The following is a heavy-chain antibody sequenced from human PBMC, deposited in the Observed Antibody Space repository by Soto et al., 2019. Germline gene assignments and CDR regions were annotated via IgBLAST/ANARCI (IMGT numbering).Heavy chain of an antibody. Sequence: SETLSLTCTVSGGSVSSGSYYWSWIRQPPGKGLEWIGYIYHSGSTYYNPSLKSRVTISVDRSKNQFSLKLSSVTAADTAVYYCARKLGYCSSPSCYGGWFDPWGQGTLVTVSS. J-gene: IGHJ5*02. CDR3: ARKLGYCSSPSCYGGWFDP. CDR2: IYHSGST. CDR1: GGSVSSGSYY. V-gene: IGHV4-30-2*01. D-gene: IGHD2-2*01.